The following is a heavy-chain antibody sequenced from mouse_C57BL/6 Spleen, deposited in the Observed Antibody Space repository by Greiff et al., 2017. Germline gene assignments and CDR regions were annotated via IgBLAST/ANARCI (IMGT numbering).Heavy chain of an antibody. D-gene: IGHD2-2*01. CDR3: ARGTLYYGYDGFDY. CDR2: IYPGDGDT. CDR1: GYAFSSSW. V-gene: IGHV1-82*01. J-gene: IGHJ2*01. Sequence: QVQLQQSGPELVKPGASVKISCKASGYAFSSSWMNWVKQRPGKGLEWIGRIYPGDGDTNYNGKFKGKATLTADKSSSTAYMQLSSLTSEDSAVYFCARGTLYYGYDGFDYWGQGTTLTVSS.